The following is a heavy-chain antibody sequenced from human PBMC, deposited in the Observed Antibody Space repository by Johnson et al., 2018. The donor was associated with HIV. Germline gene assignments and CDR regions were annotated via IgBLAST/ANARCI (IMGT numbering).Heavy chain of an antibody. CDR2: IRYDGSNK. CDR1: GFTFSSYG. V-gene: IGHV3-30*02. Sequence: QVQLMESGGGVVQPGGSLRLSCAASGFTFSSYGMHWVRQAPGKGLDWVAFIRYDGSNKYYADSVKGRFTISRDNSKNTLYLQMNSLRAEDAAVYYCARDLRGYPIIDAFDIWGQGTMVTVSS. J-gene: IGHJ3*02. D-gene: IGHD3-3*01. CDR3: ARDLRGYPIIDAFDI.